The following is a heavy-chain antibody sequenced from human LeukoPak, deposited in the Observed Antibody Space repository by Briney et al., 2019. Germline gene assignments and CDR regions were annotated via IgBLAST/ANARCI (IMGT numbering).Heavy chain of an antibody. CDR1: VGSFSGYY. Sequence: SETLSLTCAVYVGSFSGYYWTWIRQSPGKGLEWIAEINDSGSTNYNPSLKSRVTISVVTSKNQFSLKLSSVTAADAAVYYCARQRERYFDLWGRGTLVTVSS. CDR3: ARQRERYFDL. CDR2: INDSGST. J-gene: IGHJ2*01. V-gene: IGHV4-34*01.